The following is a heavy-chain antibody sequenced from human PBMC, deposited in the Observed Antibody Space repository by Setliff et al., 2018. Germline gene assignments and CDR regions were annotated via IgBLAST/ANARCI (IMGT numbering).Heavy chain of an antibody. CDR2: INPNSGGT. V-gene: IGHV1-2*04. D-gene: IGHD6-13*01. CDR3: ARADYSSSLHYFDC. J-gene: IGHJ4*02. CDR1: GYTFTGYY. Sequence: GASVKVSCKASGYTFTGYYMHWVRQAPGQGLEWMGWINPNSGGTNYAQKFQGWVTMTRDTSISTGYMELGSLRSDDTAFYYCARADYSSSLHYFDCWGQGTLVTVSS.